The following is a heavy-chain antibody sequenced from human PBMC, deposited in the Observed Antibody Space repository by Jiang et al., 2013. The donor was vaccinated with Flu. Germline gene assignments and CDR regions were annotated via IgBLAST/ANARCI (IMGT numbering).Heavy chain of an antibody. Sequence: ETLSLTCTVSGGSISSRSYYWGWIRQPPGKGLEWIGSIFYSGRMYSKPSLKSRVTISVDTSKNQFSLKLSSVTAADTAVYYCAKHYHNILTGYDNYGLDVWGQGTTVTVSS. J-gene: IGHJ6*02. D-gene: IGHD3-9*01. V-gene: IGHV4-39*01. CDR2: IFYSGRM. CDR3: AKHYHNILTGYDNYGLDV. CDR1: GGSISSRSYY.